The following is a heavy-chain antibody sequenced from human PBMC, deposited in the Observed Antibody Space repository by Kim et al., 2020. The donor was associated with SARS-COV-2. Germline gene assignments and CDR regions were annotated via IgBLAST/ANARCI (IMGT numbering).Heavy chain of an antibody. Sequence: SQTLSLTCAVYGGSFSGYYWSWIRQPPGKGLEWIGEINHSGSTNYNPSLKSRVTISVDTSKNQFSLKLSSVTAADTAVYYCARGFSRSGGSSTGDYWGQGTLVTVSS. CDR1: GGSFSGYY. D-gene: IGHD1-26*01. CDR3: ARGFSRSGGSSTGDY. CDR2: INHSGST. V-gene: IGHV4-34*01. J-gene: IGHJ4*02.